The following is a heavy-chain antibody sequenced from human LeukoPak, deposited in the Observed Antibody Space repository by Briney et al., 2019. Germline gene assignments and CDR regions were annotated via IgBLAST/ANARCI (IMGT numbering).Heavy chain of an antibody. CDR3: ATTWFAVLDPDY. CDR1: GFTFSSYA. J-gene: IGHJ4*02. Sequence: PGGSLRLSCAASGFTFSSYAMSWVRQAPGKGLEWVSAISGSGGSTYYADSVKGRFTISRDNSKNTLYLQMNSLRAEDTAVYYCATTWFAVLDPDYWGQGTLVTVSS. CDR2: ISGSGGST. D-gene: IGHD3-10*01. V-gene: IGHV3-23*01.